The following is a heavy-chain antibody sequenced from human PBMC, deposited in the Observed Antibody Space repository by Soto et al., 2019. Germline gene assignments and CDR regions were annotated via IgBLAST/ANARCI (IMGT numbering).Heavy chain of an antibody. CDR2: IYYSGST. CDR1: GGSISSSSYY. D-gene: IGHD3-3*01. CDR3: ARQRNFGDDAFDI. V-gene: IGHV4-39*01. Sequence: SETLSLTCTVSGGSISSSSYYWGWIRQPPGKGLEWIGSIYYSGSTYYNPSLKSRVTISVDTSKNQFSLKLSSVTAADTAVYYCARQRNFGDDAFDIWGQGTMVTVSS. J-gene: IGHJ3*02.